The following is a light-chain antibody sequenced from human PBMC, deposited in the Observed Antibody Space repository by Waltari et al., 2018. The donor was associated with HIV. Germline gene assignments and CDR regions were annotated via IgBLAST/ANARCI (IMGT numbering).Light chain of an antibody. Sequence: SYELTLHPSVSVSQGQTAKITCSGDALPTKYVYWYQQKSGQAPVLVIYEDNKRPSRIPERFSGSSSVTMGTLTLSGAQVEDEAVYYCFSTDNSGNHRVFGGGSKLTVL. CDR3: FSTDNSGNHRV. CDR1: ALPTKY. CDR2: EDN. V-gene: IGLV3-10*01. J-gene: IGLJ3*02.